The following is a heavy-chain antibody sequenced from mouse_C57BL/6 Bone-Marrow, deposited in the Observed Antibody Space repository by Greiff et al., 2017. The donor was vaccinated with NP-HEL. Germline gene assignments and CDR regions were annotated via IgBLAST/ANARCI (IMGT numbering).Heavy chain of an antibody. CDR3: ARRLWLRHYAMDY. D-gene: IGHD2-2*01. CDR2: IYPGGGYT. CDR1: GYTFTNYW. V-gene: IGHV1-63*01. J-gene: IGHJ4*01. Sequence: VQLQQSGAELVRPGTSVKMSCKASGYTFTNYWIGWAKQRPGHGLEWIGDIYPGGGYTNYNEKFKGKATLTADKSSSTAYMQFSSLTSKDSAIYYCARRLWLRHYAMDYWGQGTSVTVSS.